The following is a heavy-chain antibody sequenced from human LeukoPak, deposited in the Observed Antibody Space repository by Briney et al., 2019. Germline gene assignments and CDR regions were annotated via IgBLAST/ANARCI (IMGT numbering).Heavy chain of an antibody. CDR1: GGSISSGSYY. CDR2: IYTSGST. D-gene: IGHD4-17*01. Sequence: SQTLSLTCTVSGGSISSGSYYWSWIRQPAGKGLEWIGRIYTSGSTNYNPSLKSRATISVNTSKNQFSLKLSSVTAADTAVYYCARDRGDYSFDYWGQGTLVTVSS. CDR3: ARDRGDYSFDY. J-gene: IGHJ4*02. V-gene: IGHV4-61*02.